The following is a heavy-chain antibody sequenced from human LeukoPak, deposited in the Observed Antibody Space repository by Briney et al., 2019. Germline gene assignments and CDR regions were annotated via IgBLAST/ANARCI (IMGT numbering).Heavy chain of an antibody. CDR3: AREGWPQSGGSLDNCFDP. CDR2: ISAYNGNT. J-gene: IGHJ5*02. CDR1: GYTFTSYG. V-gene: IGHV1-18*01. Sequence: ASVKVSCNACGYTFTSYGISWVRQAPGQGLEWMGWISAYNGNTNYAQKLQGRVTMTTDTSTSTAYMELRSLRSDDTAVYYCAREGWPQSGGSLDNCFDPCGGGTLVTVSS. D-gene: IGHD2-15*01.